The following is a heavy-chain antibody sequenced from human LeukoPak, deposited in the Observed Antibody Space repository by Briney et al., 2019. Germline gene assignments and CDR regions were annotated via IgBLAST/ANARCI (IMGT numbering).Heavy chain of an antibody. CDR1: GYTFTSYY. Sequence: VASVKVSCTASGYTFTSYYMHWVRQAPGQGLEWMGIINPSGGSTSYAQKFQGRVTMTRDTSTSTVYMELSSLRSEDTAVYYCARGYYDLWSGYYPSYYYGMDVWGQGTTVTVSS. J-gene: IGHJ6*02. D-gene: IGHD3-3*01. CDR2: INPSGGST. CDR3: ARGYYDLWSGYYPSYYYGMDV. V-gene: IGHV1-46*01.